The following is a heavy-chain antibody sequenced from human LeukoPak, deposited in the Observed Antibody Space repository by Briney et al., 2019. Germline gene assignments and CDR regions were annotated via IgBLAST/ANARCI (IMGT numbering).Heavy chain of an antibody. V-gene: IGHV1-8*01. CDR1: GYTFTNYD. J-gene: IGHJ6*02. CDR2: MSASSGNT. Sequence: ASVTVSCKASGYTFTNYDINWVRQATGQGLEWLGWMSASSGNTGYAQKFQGRVTMTTDTSTSTAYMELRSLRSDDTAVYYCARYYYDSSGENYYYYYGMDVWGQGTTVTVSS. CDR3: ARYYYDSSGENYYYYYGMDV. D-gene: IGHD3-22*01.